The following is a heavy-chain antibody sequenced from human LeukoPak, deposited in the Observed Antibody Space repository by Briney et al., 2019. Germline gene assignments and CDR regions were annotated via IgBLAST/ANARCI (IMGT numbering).Heavy chain of an antibody. D-gene: IGHD6-19*01. V-gene: IGHV1-2*06. Sequence: ASVKVSCKASGYTFTGYYMHWVRQAPGQGLEWMGRINPNSGGTNYAQKFQGRVTMTRDTSIGTAYMELSRLRSDDTAVYYCARVSGWYGTTPVDYYYFDYWGQGTLVTVSS. CDR1: GYTFTGYY. CDR3: ARVSGWYGTTPVDYYYFDY. CDR2: INPNSGGT. J-gene: IGHJ4*02.